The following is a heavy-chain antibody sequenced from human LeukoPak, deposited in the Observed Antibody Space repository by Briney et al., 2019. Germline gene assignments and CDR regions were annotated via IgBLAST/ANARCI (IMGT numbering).Heavy chain of an antibody. CDR3: ARDPDYDILTGSHC. CDR2: VYYTGTT. J-gene: IGHJ4*02. V-gene: IGHV4-39*07. D-gene: IGHD3-9*01. CDR1: GDSISSTSYY. Sequence: PSETLSLTCTVSGDSISSTSYYWGWIRQPPGKGLEWIGSVYYTGTTYYNPSLKSRVTISVDTSKSQLSLKLSSVTAADTAVYYCARDPDYDILTGSHCWGQGTLVTVSS.